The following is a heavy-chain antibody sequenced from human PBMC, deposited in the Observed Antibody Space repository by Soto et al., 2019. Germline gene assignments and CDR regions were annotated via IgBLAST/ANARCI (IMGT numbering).Heavy chain of an antibody. CDR2: INAGNGNT. Sequence: GASVKVSCKASGYTFTSYAMHWVRQAPGQRLEWMGWINAGNGNTKYSQKFQGRVTITRDTSASTAYMELSSLRSEDTAVYYCARDYYYGSGSYYYPSGGMDVWGQGTTVTVSS. V-gene: IGHV1-3*01. J-gene: IGHJ6*02. CDR1: GYTFTSYA. D-gene: IGHD3-10*01. CDR3: ARDYYYGSGSYYYPSGGMDV.